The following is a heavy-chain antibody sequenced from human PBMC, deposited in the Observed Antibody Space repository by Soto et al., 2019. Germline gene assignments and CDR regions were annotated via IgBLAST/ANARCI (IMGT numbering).Heavy chain of an antibody. J-gene: IGHJ6*02. V-gene: IGHV4-31*03. D-gene: IGHD3-10*01. CDR3: ARGASDYGYYYHGMDV. Sequence: PSETLSLTCTVSGGSICSGGYYWSWIRQHPGKGLEWIGYIYYSGSTYYNPSLKSRVTISVDTSKNQFSLKLSSVTAADTAVYYCARGASDYGYYYHGMDVWGQGTTVTVS. CDR1: GGSICSGGYY. CDR2: IYYSGST.